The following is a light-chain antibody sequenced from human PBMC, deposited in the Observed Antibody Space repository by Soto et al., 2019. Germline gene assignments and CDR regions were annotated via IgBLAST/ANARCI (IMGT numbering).Light chain of an antibody. CDR2: AAS. J-gene: IGKJ5*01. CDR1: QGISSY. V-gene: IGKV1-8*01. CDR3: QQSYSTLRT. Sequence: AIRMTQSPSSLSASTGDRVTITCRASQGISSYLAWYQQKPGKAPKLLIYAASSLQSGVPSRFSGSGSGTDFTLTICSLQPEDFATYYCQQSYSTLRTFGQGTRLEIK.